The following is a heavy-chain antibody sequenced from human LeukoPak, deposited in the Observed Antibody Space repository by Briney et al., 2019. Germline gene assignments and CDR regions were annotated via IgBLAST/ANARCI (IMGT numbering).Heavy chain of an antibody. D-gene: IGHD3-22*01. J-gene: IGHJ4*02. Sequence: ASVKVSCKASGYTFTSYGISWVRQAPGQGLEWMGWISAYNGNTNYAQKLQGRVTMTTDTSTSTAYMELRSLRPDDTAVYYCARGIDYYDSRIKGGFFDYWGQGTLVTVSS. V-gene: IGHV1-18*01. CDR1: GYTFTSYG. CDR2: ISAYNGNT. CDR3: ARGIDYYDSRIKGGFFDY.